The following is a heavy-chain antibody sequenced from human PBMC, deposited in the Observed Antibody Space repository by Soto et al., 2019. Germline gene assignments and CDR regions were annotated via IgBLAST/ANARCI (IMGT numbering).Heavy chain of an antibody. CDR3: ASCGGDCFHFDY. CDR2: IIPIFGTA. J-gene: IGHJ4*02. Sequence: SVKVSCKASGGTFSSYAISWVRQAPGQGLEWMGGIIPIFGTANYAQKFQGRVTITADESTSTAYMELSSLRSEDTDVYYCASCGGDCFHFDYWGQGTLVTVSS. D-gene: IGHD2-21*02. V-gene: IGHV1-69*13. CDR1: GGTFSSYA.